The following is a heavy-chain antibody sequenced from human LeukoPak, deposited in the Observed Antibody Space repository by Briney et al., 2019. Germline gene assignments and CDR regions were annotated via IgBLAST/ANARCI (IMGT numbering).Heavy chain of an antibody. CDR3: ARGDLGTTVVYY. D-gene: IGHD4-23*01. Sequence: GGSLRLSCAASGFTFSSYLMSWVRQAPGKGLEWVANIKQDGSEKYYVDSVKGRFTISRDNAKNSLYLQMNSLRAEDTAVYYCARGDLGTTVVYYWGQGTLATVSS. CDR1: GFTFSSYL. CDR2: IKQDGSEK. V-gene: IGHV3-7*01. J-gene: IGHJ4*02.